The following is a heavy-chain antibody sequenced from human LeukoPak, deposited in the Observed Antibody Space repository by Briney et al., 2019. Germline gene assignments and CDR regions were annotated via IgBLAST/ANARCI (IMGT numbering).Heavy chain of an antibody. V-gene: IGHV4-61*09. J-gene: IGHJ5*02. Sequence: SETLSLTCTVSGGSISSGSYYWSWVRQPAGKGLEWIGHIYTSGGTNYNPSLKSRVTMSVDTSKNQFSLKLSSVTAADTAVYYCARQGSSNSADWFDPWGQGTLVTVSS. CDR2: IYTSGGT. CDR3: ARQGSSNSADWFDP. D-gene: IGHD4-11*01. CDR1: GGSISSGSYY.